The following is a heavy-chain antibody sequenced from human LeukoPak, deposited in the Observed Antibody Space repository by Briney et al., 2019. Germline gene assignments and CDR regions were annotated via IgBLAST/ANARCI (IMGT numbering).Heavy chain of an antibody. CDR1: EFTFSSYW. J-gene: IGHJ6*03. D-gene: IGHD6-19*01. Sequence: GGSLRLSCAASEFTFSSYWMSWVRQAPGKGLEWVANIKQDGSEKYYVDSVKGRFTISRDNAKNSLYLQMNSLRAEDTAVYYCAKEGSSGWDYYYYYYMDVWGKGTTVTVSS. CDR2: IKQDGSEK. CDR3: AKEGSSGWDYYYYYYMDV. V-gene: IGHV3-7*01.